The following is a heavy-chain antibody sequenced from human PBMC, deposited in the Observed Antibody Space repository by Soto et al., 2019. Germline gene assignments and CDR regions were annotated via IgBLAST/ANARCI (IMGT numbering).Heavy chain of an antibody. CDR1: GGTFSSYA. Sequence: QVQLVQSGAEVKKPGSSVKVSCKASGGTFSSYAISWVRQAPGQGLEWMGGIIPIFGTANYAQKFQGRVTITTNESTSPAYMELSSLSSEDTAVYYCARVPHYYDSCGPYAAFDIWGQGTMVTVSS. CDR3: ARVPHYYDSCGPYAAFDI. D-gene: IGHD3-22*01. CDR2: IIPIFGTA. J-gene: IGHJ3*02. V-gene: IGHV1-69*05.